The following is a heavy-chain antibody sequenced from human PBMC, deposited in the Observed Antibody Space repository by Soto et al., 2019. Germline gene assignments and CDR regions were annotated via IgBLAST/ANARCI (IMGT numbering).Heavy chain of an antibody. CDR1: GFTFSSYA. CDR3: ASGAYHYDSSGPIQH. V-gene: IGHV3-30-3*01. J-gene: IGHJ1*01. D-gene: IGHD3-22*01. Sequence: QVQLVESGGGVVQPGRSLRLSCAASGFTFSSYAMHWVRQAPGKGLEWVAVISYDGSNKYYADSVKGRFTISRDNSKNTLYLQMNSLRAEDTAVYYCASGAYHYDSSGPIQHWGQGTLVTVSS. CDR2: ISYDGSNK.